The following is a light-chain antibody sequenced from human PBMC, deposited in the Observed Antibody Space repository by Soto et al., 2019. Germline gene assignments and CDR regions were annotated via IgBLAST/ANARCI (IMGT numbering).Light chain of an antibody. J-gene: IGKJ4*01. CDR1: QSVYNNY. Sequence: EIVLTQSPGTLSLSPGERVTLSCRASQSVYNNYLAWYQQKPGQAPRLLIYGASSRASGIPDRFSGSGSGTDFTLTISRLEPEDFAVYYCQQYSSSPLTFGGGTKVDIK. CDR2: GAS. V-gene: IGKV3-20*01. CDR3: QQYSSSPLT.